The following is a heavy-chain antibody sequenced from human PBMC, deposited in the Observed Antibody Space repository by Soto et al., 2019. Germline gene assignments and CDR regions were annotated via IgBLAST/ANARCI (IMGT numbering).Heavy chain of an antibody. V-gene: IGHV5-10-1*01. J-gene: IGHJ4*02. Sequence: PGESLKISCKGSGYSFTSYWISWVRQMPGKGLEWMGRIDPSDSYTNYSPSFQGHVTISADKSISTAYLQWSSLKASDTAMYYCARGHGYSSSWYVVGNDYWGQGTLVTVSS. CDR1: GYSFTSYW. CDR2: IDPSDSYT. D-gene: IGHD6-13*01. CDR3: ARGHGYSSSWYVVGNDY.